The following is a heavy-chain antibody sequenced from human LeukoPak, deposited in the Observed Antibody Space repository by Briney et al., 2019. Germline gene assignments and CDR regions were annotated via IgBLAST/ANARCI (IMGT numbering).Heavy chain of an antibody. V-gene: IGHV1-69*13. CDR1: GGTFGSYA. D-gene: IGHD1-26*01. Sequence: SVKVSCKASGGTFGSYAISWVRQAPGQGLEWMGGVIPIFGTANYAQKFQGRVTITADESTSTAYMELSSLRSEDTAVYYCARAPLGATQGAFDIWGQGTMVTVSS. J-gene: IGHJ3*02. CDR2: VIPIFGTA. CDR3: ARAPLGATQGAFDI.